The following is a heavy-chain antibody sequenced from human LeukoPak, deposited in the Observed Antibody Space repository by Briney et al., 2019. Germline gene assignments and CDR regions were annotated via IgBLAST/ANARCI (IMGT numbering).Heavy chain of an antibody. V-gene: IGHV1-69*01. CDR1: GGTCCTNS. CDR2: MIPICGTA. CDR3: AISPVRGVNFDY. J-gene: IGHJ4*02. Sequence: SAMSSSKTSGGTCCTNSSSWVRRPIGERLEGMGGMIPICGTANYAKKFQGRVAITADESTSTAYMELSSLRSEDTAVYYCAISPVRGVNFDYWGQGTLVTVSS. D-gene: IGHD3-10*01.